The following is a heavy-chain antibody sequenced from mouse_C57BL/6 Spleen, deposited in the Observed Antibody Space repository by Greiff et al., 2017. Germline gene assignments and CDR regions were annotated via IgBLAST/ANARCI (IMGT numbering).Heavy chain of an antibody. Sequence: QVQLQQPGTELVKPGASVKLSCKASGYTFTSYWMHWVKQRPGQGLEWIGNINPSNGGTNYNEKFKSKATLTVDQSSSTAYMQLSSRTSEDSAVYYCARSKGGYITTVVATRYAMDYWGQGTSVTVSS. D-gene: IGHD1-1*01. CDR1: GYTFTSYW. CDR2: INPSNGGT. J-gene: IGHJ4*01. CDR3: ARSKGGYITTVVATRYAMDY. V-gene: IGHV1-53*01.